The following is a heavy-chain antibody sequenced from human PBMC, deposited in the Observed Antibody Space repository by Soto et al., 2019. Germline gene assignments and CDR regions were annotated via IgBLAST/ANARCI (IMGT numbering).Heavy chain of an antibody. D-gene: IGHD2-15*01. Sequence: GGSLRLSCAASGFTFSHYSMNWVRQAPGKGLEWLSYIGSAMYYADSVKGRFTISRDNAKNSLYLQMNSLRAEDTAVYYCARESSGGKFDYWGQGTLVTVSS. CDR2: IGSAM. CDR3: ARESSGGKFDY. CDR1: GFTFSHYS. J-gene: IGHJ4*02. V-gene: IGHV3-48*01.